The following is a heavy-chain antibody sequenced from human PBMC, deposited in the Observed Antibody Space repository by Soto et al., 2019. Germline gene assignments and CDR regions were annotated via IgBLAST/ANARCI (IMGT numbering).Heavy chain of an antibody. CDR1: GFSLSTSGVG. J-gene: IGHJ4*02. D-gene: IGHD2-15*01. V-gene: IGHV2-5*02. CDR2: IYWDDDK. CDR3: AHRAASTDSYYFDY. Sequence: QITLKESGPTLVRPSQTLTLTCTFSGFSLSTSGVGVGWIRQPPGKALEWLALIYWDDDKRYRPSLKSRLTITKDTSKNHVVLTLTNVDPVDTATYYCAHRAASTDSYYFDYWGQGTLITVSS.